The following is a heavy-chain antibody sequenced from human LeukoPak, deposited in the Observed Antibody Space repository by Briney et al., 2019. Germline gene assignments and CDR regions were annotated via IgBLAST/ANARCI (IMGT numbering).Heavy chain of an antibody. V-gene: IGHV4-34*01. CDR2: INHSGST. Sequence: SETLSLTCAVYGGSFSGYYWSWIRQPPGKGLEWIGEINHSGSTNYNPSLKSRVTISVDTSKNQFSLKLSSVAAADTAVYYCASPPNIAVAGNEGYFDYWGQGTLVTVSS. CDR1: GGSFSGYY. CDR3: ASPPNIAVAGNEGYFDY. J-gene: IGHJ4*02. D-gene: IGHD6-19*01.